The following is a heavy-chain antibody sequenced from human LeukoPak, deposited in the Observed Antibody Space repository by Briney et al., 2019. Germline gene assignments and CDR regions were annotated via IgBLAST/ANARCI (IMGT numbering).Heavy chain of an antibody. D-gene: IGHD3-3*01. CDR1: GFTFSNAW. CDR2: IKSKTDGGTT. J-gene: IGHJ3*01. V-gene: IGHV3-15*01. Sequence: GGSLRLSCAASGFTFSNAWMSWVRQAPGKGLEWVGRIKSKTDGGTTDYAAPVKGRFTILRDDSKNTLYLQMNSLKTEDTAVYYCTTTPPDYDFWSGPPVWGQGTMVTVSS. CDR3: TTTPPDYDFWSGPPV.